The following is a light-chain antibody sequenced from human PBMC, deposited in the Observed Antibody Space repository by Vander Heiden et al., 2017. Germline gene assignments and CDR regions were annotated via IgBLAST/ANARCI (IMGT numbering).Light chain of an antibody. CDR2: GAS. Sequence: EIVMTQSPASLSLSPGERATLSCRASHSVSSNLAWYQQKPGQAPRLLIYGASTRATGIPARFSGSGSGTEFTLTISSLQSEDFAVYYCQQYNNWAPGYTFGQGTKLEIK. V-gene: IGKV3-15*01. CDR3: QQYNNWAPGYT. CDR1: HSVSSN. J-gene: IGKJ2*01.